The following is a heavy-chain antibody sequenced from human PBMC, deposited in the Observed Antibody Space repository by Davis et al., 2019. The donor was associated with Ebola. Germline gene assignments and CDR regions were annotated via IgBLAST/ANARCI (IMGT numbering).Heavy chain of an antibody. CDR3: AKDSGSWDFDY. D-gene: IGHD1-26*01. Sequence: GESLKISCAASGFTFSTYGMHWVRQAPGKGLEWVAFLRYDGGNKYYADSVKGRFTISRDNSKNTLYLQMDSLSAEDTAVYYCAKDSGSWDFDYWGQGTLVTVSS. J-gene: IGHJ4*02. V-gene: IGHV3-30*02. CDR1: GFTFSTYG. CDR2: LRYDGGNK.